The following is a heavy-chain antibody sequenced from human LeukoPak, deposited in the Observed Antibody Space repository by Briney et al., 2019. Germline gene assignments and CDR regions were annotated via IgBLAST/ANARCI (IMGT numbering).Heavy chain of an antibody. CDR3: ARERRAGFSDY. J-gene: IGHJ4*02. D-gene: IGHD2/OR15-2a*01. Sequence: PSETLSLTCAVYGGSFSGYYWSWIRQPPGKGLEWIGEINHSGSTNYNPSLKSRVTISVDTSKDQFSLKLSSVTAADTAVYYCARERRAGFSDYWGQGTLVTVSS. CDR1: GGSFSGYY. V-gene: IGHV4-34*01. CDR2: INHSGST.